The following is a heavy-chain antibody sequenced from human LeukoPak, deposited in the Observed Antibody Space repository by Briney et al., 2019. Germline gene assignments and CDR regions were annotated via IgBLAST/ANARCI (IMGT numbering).Heavy chain of an antibody. Sequence: GRSLRLPCAASGFTFSSYGMHWVRQAPGKGLEWVAFIRYDGSNKYYADSVKGRFTISRDNSKNTLYLQMNSLRAEDTAVYYCARGLPGTYYGSGTGSFDYWGQGTLVTVSS. CDR1: GFTFSSYG. J-gene: IGHJ4*02. CDR3: ARGLPGTYYGSGTGSFDY. D-gene: IGHD3-10*01. V-gene: IGHV3-33*08. CDR2: IRYDGSNK.